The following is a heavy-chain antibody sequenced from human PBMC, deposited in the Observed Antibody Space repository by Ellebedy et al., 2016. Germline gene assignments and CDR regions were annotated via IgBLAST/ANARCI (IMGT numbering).Heavy chain of an antibody. V-gene: IGHV3-9*01. Sequence: GGSLRLXXAGSGFTFNDYALHWVRQAPGKGLEWVSGINWDSAVIGYGGSVKGRFTTSKDSAKNYLYLQMNSLRPEDTAFYYCAKGTMDYFYHWGQGTLVTVSS. D-gene: IGHD4/OR15-4a*01. CDR3: AKGTMDYFYH. CDR2: INWDSAVI. CDR1: GFTFNDYA. J-gene: IGHJ4*02.